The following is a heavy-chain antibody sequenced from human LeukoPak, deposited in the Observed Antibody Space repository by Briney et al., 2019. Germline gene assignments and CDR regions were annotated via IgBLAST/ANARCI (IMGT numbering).Heavy chain of an antibody. CDR1: GYTFSDYG. V-gene: IGHV1-18*01. CDR2: ITVYNDDT. J-gene: IGHJ4*02. Sequence: ASVTVSCKASGYTFSDYGISWVRQAPGQGLEWMGWITVYNDDTNYGQKFQGRVTMTTDTSTSTAYMELRRLRSDDTAVYYCTRDYSGDYWGQGTLVTVSS. D-gene: IGHD3-10*01. CDR3: TRDYSGDY.